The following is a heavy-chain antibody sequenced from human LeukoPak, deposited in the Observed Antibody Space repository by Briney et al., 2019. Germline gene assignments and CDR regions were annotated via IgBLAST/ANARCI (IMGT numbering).Heavy chain of an antibody. V-gene: IGHV3-7*01. D-gene: IGHD6-13*01. Sequence: PGGSLRLSCVASGFTFSTYLMTWVRQAPGKGLEWVAHISQDGRDKYYADSVKGRFTISRDNAKTSLYLQMNSLRAEHTAVYDCASELPSSIWYYYWGQGTLVTVSS. CDR2: ISQDGRDK. CDR1: GFTFSTYL. J-gene: IGHJ4*02. CDR3: ASELPSSIWYYY.